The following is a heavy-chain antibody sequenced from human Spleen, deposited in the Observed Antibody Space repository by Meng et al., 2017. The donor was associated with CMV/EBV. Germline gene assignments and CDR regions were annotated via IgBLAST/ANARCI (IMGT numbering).Heavy chain of an antibody. CDR2: IYYSGST. CDR1: GYFISSGYY. V-gene: IGHV4-38-2*02. D-gene: IGHD3-3*01. J-gene: IGHJ4*02. Sequence: SETLSLTCTVSGYFISSGYYWGWIRQPPGKGLKWIGSIYYSGSTYYNPSLKSRVTISVDTSKNQFSLKLSSVTAADTAVYYCARSRVDYDSWSGYYTPFNYWGQGTLVTVSS. CDR3: ARSRVDYDSWSGYYTPFNY.